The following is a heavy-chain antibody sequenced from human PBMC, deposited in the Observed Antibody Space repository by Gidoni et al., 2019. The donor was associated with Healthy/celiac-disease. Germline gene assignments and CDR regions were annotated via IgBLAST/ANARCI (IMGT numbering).Heavy chain of an antibody. CDR2: IIPIFGTA. CDR1: GGTFSSYA. J-gene: IGHJ3*02. D-gene: IGHD5-18*01. V-gene: IGHV1-69*01. Sequence: QVQLVQSGAEVKKPGPSVQVSCRASGGTFSSYAISWVRQAPGQGLEWMGGIIPIFGTANYAQKFQGRVTITADESTSTAYMELSSLRSEDTAVYYCAILIVDTANPFAIWGQGTMVTVSS. CDR3: AILIVDTANPFAI.